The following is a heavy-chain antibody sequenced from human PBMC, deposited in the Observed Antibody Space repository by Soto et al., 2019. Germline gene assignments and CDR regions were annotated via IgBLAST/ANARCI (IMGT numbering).Heavy chain of an antibody. CDR2: ISSSSGTI. Sequence: EVRLVESGGGLVQPGGSLRLSCAVSGFTFSSYSMNWVRQAPGKGLEWVSYISSSSGTIYYADSVKGRFTISRDNANKSLYLQMKSLRAEDTAVYYCARVVYGSGSPVDYWGQGTLVTVSS. V-gene: IGHV3-48*01. J-gene: IGHJ4*02. CDR1: GFTFSSYS. D-gene: IGHD3-10*01. CDR3: ARVVYGSGSPVDY.